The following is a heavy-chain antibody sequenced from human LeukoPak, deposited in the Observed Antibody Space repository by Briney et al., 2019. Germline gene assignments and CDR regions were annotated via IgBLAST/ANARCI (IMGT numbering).Heavy chain of an antibody. CDR2: IYYDGSP. J-gene: IGHJ3*02. CDR3: TRRVATTGIYAFDI. Sequence: SETLSLTCTVSGGSISSTTYYWGWIRQSPGKGLEWIACIYYDGSPYYNPSLKSRVTISLDTSKNQFSLKLTSLTAADTAVYYCTRRVATTGIYAFDIWGQGTMVTVSS. D-gene: IGHD1-1*01. V-gene: IGHV4-39*07. CDR1: GGSISSTTYY.